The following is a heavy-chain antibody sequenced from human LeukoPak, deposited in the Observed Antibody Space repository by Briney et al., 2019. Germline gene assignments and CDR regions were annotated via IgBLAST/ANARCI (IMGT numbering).Heavy chain of an antibody. J-gene: IGHJ4*02. CDR3: TTSGSYFDY. V-gene: IGHV3-15*01. CDR1: GFTFSKAW. D-gene: IGHD1-26*01. CDR2: IKSKTEGGTT. Sequence: VGSLRLSCAASGFTFSKAWMSWVRQAPGKGLEWIARIKSKTEGGTTDYAAPVKDRFTISRDDSKNTLYLQMNSLKTEDTAVYYCTTSGSYFDYWGQGTLVTDSS.